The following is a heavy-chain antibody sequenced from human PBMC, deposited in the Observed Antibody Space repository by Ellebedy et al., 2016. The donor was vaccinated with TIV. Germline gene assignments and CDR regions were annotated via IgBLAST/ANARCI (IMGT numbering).Heavy chain of an antibody. D-gene: IGHD2-15*01. Sequence: MPGGSLRLSFTLSGGSMTSFYWSWILQSPEQGLAWLGHISYVWSTDYSPSLRTRVTISLETAKNQFSVKLTSVTTADTAVYYCARGSGGTQNGAVDPWGLGTLVTVSP. J-gene: IGHJ5*02. CDR2: ISYVWST. CDR3: ARGSGGTQNGAVDP. V-gene: IGHV4-59*01. CDR1: GGSMTSFY.